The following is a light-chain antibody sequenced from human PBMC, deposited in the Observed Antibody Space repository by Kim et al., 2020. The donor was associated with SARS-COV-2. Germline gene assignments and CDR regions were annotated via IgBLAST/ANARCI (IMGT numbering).Light chain of an antibody. CDR3: TSYAGGDGNVI. Sequence: QSALTQPPSASGSPGQSVTISCTGTSSDVGAYSFVAWYQQHPGKAPKVLIYEVNKRPSGVPDRFSGSKSGKTASLTVSGLQAEDEADYYCTSYAGGDGNVIFGGGTQLTVL. V-gene: IGLV2-8*01. CDR1: SSDVGAYSF. CDR2: EVN. J-gene: IGLJ2*01.